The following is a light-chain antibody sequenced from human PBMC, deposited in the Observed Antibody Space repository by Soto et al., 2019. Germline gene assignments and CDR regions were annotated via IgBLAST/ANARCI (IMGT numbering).Light chain of an antibody. CDR1: PSVTNY. CDR2: GAF. CDR3: QQRNIWPPVT. V-gene: IGKV3-11*01. J-gene: IGKJ5*01. Sequence: EIVLTQSPATLSLSPGERATLSCRASPSVTNYLAWYQQKPGQAPRLLIYGAFNRATGIPARFSGSGSGTDFTLTISGLEPEDFAVYYCQQRNIWPPVTFGQGTRLEI.